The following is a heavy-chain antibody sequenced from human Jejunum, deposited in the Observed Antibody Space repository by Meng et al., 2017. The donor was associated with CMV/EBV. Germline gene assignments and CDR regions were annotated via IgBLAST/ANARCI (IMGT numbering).Heavy chain of an antibody. J-gene: IGHJ5*02. CDR3: ARQDSSGYYFKWFDP. Sequence: DSISSGDYFWNWLRQSPGKGLEWIGYISHSGRTYYNPSLQSRVTMSVDTSKNHFSLRLSSVTAADTAVYFCARQDSSGYYFKWFDPWGQGTLVTVSS. CDR1: DSISSGDYF. V-gene: IGHV4-30-4*01. CDR2: ISHSGRT. D-gene: IGHD3-22*01.